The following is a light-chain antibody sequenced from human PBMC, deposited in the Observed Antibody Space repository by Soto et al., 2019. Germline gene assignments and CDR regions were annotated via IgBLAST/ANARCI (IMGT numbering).Light chain of an antibody. CDR2: GAS. CDR1: RRVGAGS. V-gene: IGKV3-20*01. CDR3: QQYSSSPPEFT. J-gene: IGKJ3*01. Sequence: EIVWTQSPGTLFVSQGERVTFPCGAVRRVGAGSLAWYQQRPGQAPRLLIFGASYRATGIPDRFSGSGSGTDFTLTISRLEPEDFAVYYCQQYSSSPPEFTFGPGTKVDSK.